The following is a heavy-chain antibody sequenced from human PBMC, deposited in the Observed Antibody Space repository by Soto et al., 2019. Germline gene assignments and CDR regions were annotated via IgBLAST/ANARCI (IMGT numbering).Heavy chain of an antibody. CDR2: ISAGGGTT. CDR3: AKVRLEFAWLSEFEYFEY. Sequence: PGWSLRLSCAASGFTFDTNGMTLVRQVPGKGLEWVSAISAGGGTTYYADPVKGRFTISRDNSKNMLYLQMNSLRAEDTAVYYCAKVRLEFAWLSEFEYFEYWGEGTQVTFSP. CDR1: GFTFDTNG. J-gene: IGHJ4*02. V-gene: IGHV3-23*01. D-gene: IGHD5-12*01.